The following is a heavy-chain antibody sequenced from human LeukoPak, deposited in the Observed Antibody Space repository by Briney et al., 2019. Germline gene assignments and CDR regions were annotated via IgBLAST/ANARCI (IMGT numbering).Heavy chain of an antibody. Sequence: GGSLRLSCAASGFTFNYYNMNWVRQAPGKGLEWVSAISGRDDSTYYADSVKGRFTFSRDNSKNTLYLQMNSLRAEDTAVYYCAKLVAVAGRNYWGQGTLVTVSS. V-gene: IGHV3-23*01. J-gene: IGHJ4*02. D-gene: IGHD6-19*01. CDR3: AKLVAVAGRNY. CDR2: ISGRDDST. CDR1: GFTFNYYN.